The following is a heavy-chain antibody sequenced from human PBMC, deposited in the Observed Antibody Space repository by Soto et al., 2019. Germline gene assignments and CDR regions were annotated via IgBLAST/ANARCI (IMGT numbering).Heavy chain of an antibody. CDR3: AMNLRFLEWDV. CDR2: HYSGGST. V-gene: IGHV3-53*01. J-gene: IGHJ6*02. Sequence: GGSLRLSCAISGFSVSSNYLSWVRQAPGKGLEWVSVHYSGGSTYYADSVQGRFTISRDNSKNTLYLQMNSLRAEDTAVYYCAMNLRFLEWDVWGQGTTVTVSS. CDR1: GFSVSSNY. D-gene: IGHD3-3*01.